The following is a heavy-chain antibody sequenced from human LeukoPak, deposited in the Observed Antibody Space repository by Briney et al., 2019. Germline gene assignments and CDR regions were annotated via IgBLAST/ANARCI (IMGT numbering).Heavy chain of an antibody. CDR1: GDSVSSNSAA. D-gene: IGHD6-13*01. V-gene: IGHV6-1*01. CDR3: ARESGNLGSSWLEYYFDY. Sequence: SQTLSLTCAISGDSVSSNSAAWNWIRQSPSRGLEWLGRTYYRSKWYNDYAVSVKSRITINPDTSKNQFSLQLNSVTPEDTAVYYCARESGNLGSSWLEYYFDYWGQGTLVTVSS. CDR2: TYYRSKWYN. J-gene: IGHJ4*02.